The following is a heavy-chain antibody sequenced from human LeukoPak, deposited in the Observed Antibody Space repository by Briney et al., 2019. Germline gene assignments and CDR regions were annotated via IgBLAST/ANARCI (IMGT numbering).Heavy chain of an antibody. V-gene: IGHV1-8*01. Sequence: GASVKVSCKASGYTFTSYDINWVRQATGQGLEWMGWMNPNSGNTGYAQKFQGRVTVTRNTSISTAYMELSSLRSEDTAVYYCARGHPGRYCSGGSCPFFDYWGQGTLVTVSS. J-gene: IGHJ4*02. CDR3: ARGHPGRYCSGGSCPFFDY. CDR1: GYTFTSYD. D-gene: IGHD2-15*01. CDR2: MNPNSGNT.